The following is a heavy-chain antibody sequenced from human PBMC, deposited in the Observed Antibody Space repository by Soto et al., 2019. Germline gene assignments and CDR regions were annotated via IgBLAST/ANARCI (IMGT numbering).Heavy chain of an antibody. D-gene: IGHD1-20*01. V-gene: IGHV3-74*01. CDR3: ARNNWNTV. CDR2: VNGDGSST. J-gene: IGHJ3*01. Sequence: GGSLRPSCPASGFTFSNYCMHWVRPVPGKGLVWVSRVNGDGSSTFYADSVKGRFTISRDNAENTVFLQMNSLRAEDTAVYYCARNNWNTVWGQGTMVTVS. CDR1: GFTFSNYC.